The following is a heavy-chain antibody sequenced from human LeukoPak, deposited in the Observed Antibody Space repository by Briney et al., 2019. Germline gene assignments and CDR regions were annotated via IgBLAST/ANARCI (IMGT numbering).Heavy chain of an antibody. V-gene: IGHV4-39*01. CDR3: ARPFRYCSSTSCYFDY. D-gene: IGHD2-2*01. CDR1: GGSISSSSYY. CDR2: IYYSGST. J-gene: IGHJ4*02. Sequence: SETLSLTCTVSGGSISSSSYYWGWIRQPPGKGLEWIGSIYYSGSTYYNPSLKSRVTISVDTSKNQFSLKLSSVTAADTAVYYCARPFRYCSSTSCYFDYWGQGTLVTVSS.